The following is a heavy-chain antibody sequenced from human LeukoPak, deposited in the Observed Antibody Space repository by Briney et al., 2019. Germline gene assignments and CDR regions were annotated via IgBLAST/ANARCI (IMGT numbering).Heavy chain of an antibody. V-gene: IGHV4-30-4*08. CDR1: SGSISIGDYY. CDR2: IYYSGST. D-gene: IGHD3-10*01. J-gene: IGHJ4*02. CDR3: AREAMVRGVIRPFLSY. Sequence: SETLSLTCTVSSGSISIGDYYWSWIRQPPGKGLEWIGYIYYSGSTYYNPSLKSRVTISVDTSKNQFSLKLSSVTAADTAVYYCAREAMVRGVIRPFLSYWGQGTLVTVSS.